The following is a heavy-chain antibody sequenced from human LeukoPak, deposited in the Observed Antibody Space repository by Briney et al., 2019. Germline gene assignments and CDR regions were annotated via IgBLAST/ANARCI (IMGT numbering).Heavy chain of an antibody. J-gene: IGHJ4*02. CDR1: GFIFTSYG. CDR3: ARGRFLEPLDY. D-gene: IGHD3-3*01. Sequence: PGRSLRVSCEASGFIFTSYGMHWVRQAPGKGLEWVALIWYDGSKKYYADSVKGRFTISRDNFKNTVYPQMNSLRAEDTAVYYCARGRFLEPLDYWGQGTLVTVSS. CDR2: IWYDGSKK. V-gene: IGHV3-33*01.